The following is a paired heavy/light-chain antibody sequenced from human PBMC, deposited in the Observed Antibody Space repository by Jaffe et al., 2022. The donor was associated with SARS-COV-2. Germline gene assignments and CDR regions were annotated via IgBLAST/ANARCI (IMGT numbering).Light chain of an antibody. Sequence: QSVLTQPPSVSAAPGQKVTISCSGSSSNIGNNYVSWYQQLPGTAPKLLIYNSDKRPSGIPDRFSGSKSDTSATLGITGLQTGDEADYYCGTWDDSLSAGVFGGGTKLTVL. V-gene: IGLV1-51*01. CDR3: GTWDDSLSAGV. CDR1: SSNIGNNY. CDR2: NSD. J-gene: IGLJ3*02.
Heavy chain of an antibody. J-gene: IGHJ6*02. CDR2: IGGSGSWT. Sequence: EVQLLESGGGLVQPGGSLRLSCAASGLTFSNYVMSWVRQAPGKGLEWVASIGGSGSWTYYADSVKGRFTISRDNSKNTLSLQMNSLRAEDTAVYYCARDSLWTGYYHAMDVWGQGTTVTVSS. CDR3: ARDSLWTGYYHAMDV. CDR1: GLTFSNYV. V-gene: IGHV3-23*01. D-gene: IGHD3-9*01.